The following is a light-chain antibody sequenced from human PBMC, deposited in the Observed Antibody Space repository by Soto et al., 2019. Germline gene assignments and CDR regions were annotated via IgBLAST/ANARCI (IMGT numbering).Light chain of an antibody. V-gene: IGKV3-15*01. CDR2: GTS. CDR3: QQYNDWPRRT. J-gene: IGKJ1*01. Sequence: DIVMTQSPATLSVSPGERVTLSCRASQGVSINLAWYQQKPGQAPRLLIYGTSTRATDVPARFTGSGSGTEFTLTINSVQSEDFAGYYCQQYNDWPRRTFGHGTKVLIK. CDR1: QGVSIN.